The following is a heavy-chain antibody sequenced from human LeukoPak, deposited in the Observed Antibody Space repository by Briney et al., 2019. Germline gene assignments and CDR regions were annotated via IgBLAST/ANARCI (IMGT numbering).Heavy chain of an antibody. CDR1: GFTFSSYA. V-gene: IGHV3-30*02. CDR2: IRYDGSNK. J-gene: IGHJ6*03. Sequence: PGGSLRLSCAASGFTFSSYAMSWVRQAPGKGLEWVAFIRYDGSNKYYADSVKGRFTISRDNSKNTLYLQMNSLRAEDTAVYYCAKTQGYCSSTSCQPYYYYMDVWGKGTTVTVSS. D-gene: IGHD2-2*01. CDR3: AKTQGYCSSTSCQPYYYYMDV.